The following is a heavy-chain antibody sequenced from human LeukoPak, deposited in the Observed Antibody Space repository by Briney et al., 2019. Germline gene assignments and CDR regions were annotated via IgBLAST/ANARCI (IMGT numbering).Heavy chain of an antibody. CDR2: IGTAVDP. CDR1: GFTFSSSD. J-gene: IGHJ6*02. CDR3: ARGARQPRDCSGGSCYSAYYYYGMDV. Sequence: RGSLRLSCAASGFTFSSSDMQWVRHATGKGLEWVSAIGTAVDPYYPGSVKGRFTISRENAKNSLYLQMNSLRAGDTAVYYCARGARQPRDCSGGSCYSAYYYYGMDVWGQGTTVTVSS. D-gene: IGHD2-15*01. V-gene: IGHV3-13*05.